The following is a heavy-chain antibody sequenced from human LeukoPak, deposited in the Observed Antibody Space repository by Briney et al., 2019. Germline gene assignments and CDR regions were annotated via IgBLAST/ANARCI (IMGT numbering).Heavy chain of an antibody. CDR2: IIPILGIA. Sequence: SVKVSCKASGGTFSSYAISWVRQAPGQGLEWMGRIIPILGIANYAQKFQGRVTITADKSTSTAYMELSSLRSEDTAVYYCARPIRYGSGRELDYWGQGTLVTVSS. J-gene: IGHJ4*02. CDR3: ARPIRYGSGRELDY. D-gene: IGHD3-10*01. CDR1: GGTFSSYA. V-gene: IGHV1-69*04.